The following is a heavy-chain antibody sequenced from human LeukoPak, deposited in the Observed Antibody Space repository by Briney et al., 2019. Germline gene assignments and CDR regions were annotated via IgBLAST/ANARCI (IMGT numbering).Heavy chain of an antibody. D-gene: IGHD1-26*01. V-gene: IGHV3-21*01. CDR2: ISVRSSYI. J-gene: IGHJ3*01. Sequence: GGSLRLSCAASGFTFSSYSMNWVRQAPGKGLEWVSSISVRSSYIYYADSVKGRFTISRDNAKNSLYLQMNSLRAEDTAVYYCAREGDSGSYSNWGQGTMVTVSS. CDR3: AREGDSGSYSN. CDR1: GFTFSSYS.